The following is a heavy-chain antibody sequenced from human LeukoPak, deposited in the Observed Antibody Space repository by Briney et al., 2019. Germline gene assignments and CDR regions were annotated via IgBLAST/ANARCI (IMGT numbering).Heavy chain of an antibody. V-gene: IGHV3-21*01. J-gene: IGHJ4*02. CDR2: ISSSSSYI. Sequence: GGSLRLSCAASGFTFSSYSMNWVRRAPGKGLEWVSSISSSSSYIYYADSVKGRFTISRDNAKNSLYLQMNSLRAEDTAVYYCARAHSGSYYSDYWGQGTLVTVSS. CDR3: ARAHSGSYYSDY. D-gene: IGHD1-26*01. CDR1: GFTFSSYS.